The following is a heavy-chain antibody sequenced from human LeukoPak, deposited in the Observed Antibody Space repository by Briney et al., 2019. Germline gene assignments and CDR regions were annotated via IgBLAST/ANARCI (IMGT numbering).Heavy chain of an antibody. CDR1: GGSISSYH. CDR2: IYYSGST. J-gene: IGHJ4*02. V-gene: IGHV4-59*12. Sequence: SETLSLTCTVSGGSISSYHWSWIRQPPGKGLEWIGSIYYSGSTYYNPSLKSRVTISVDTSKNQFSLKLSSVTAADTAVYYCARDEAAAGTPLGYWGQGTLVTVSS. D-gene: IGHD6-13*01. CDR3: ARDEAAAGTPLGY.